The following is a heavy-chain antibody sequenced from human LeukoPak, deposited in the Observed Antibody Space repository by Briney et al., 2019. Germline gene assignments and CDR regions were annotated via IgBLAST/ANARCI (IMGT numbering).Heavy chain of an antibody. CDR3: AKYGVTFGGVIVAHGY. V-gene: IGHV3-23*01. CDR2: ISGSGGST. CDR1: GFTFSSYA. D-gene: IGHD3-16*02. J-gene: IGHJ4*02. Sequence: PGGSLRLSCAASGFTFSSYAMSWVRQAPGKGLEWVSAISGSGGSTYYADSVKGRFTISRDNSKNTLYLQMNSLRAEDTAVYYCAKYGVTFGGVIVAHGYWGQGTLVTVSS.